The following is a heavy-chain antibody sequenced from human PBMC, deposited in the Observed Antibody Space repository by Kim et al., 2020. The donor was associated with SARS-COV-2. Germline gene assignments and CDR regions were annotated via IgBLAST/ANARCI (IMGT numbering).Heavy chain of an antibody. J-gene: IGHJ6*02. V-gene: IGHV4-39*01. D-gene: IGHD6-19*01. Sequence: LKSRVTISVDTSKNQFSLKLSSVTAADTAVYYCARLKGQWLKGGYYGMDVWGQGTTVTVSS. CDR3: ARLKGQWLKGGYYGMDV.